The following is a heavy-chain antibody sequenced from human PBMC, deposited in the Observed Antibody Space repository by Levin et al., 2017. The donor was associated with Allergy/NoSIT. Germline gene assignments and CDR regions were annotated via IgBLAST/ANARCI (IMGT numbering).Heavy chain of an antibody. CDR1: GFTFSDYM. Sequence: PGGSLRLSCAASGFTFSDYMINWVRQAPGKGLEWVSSITSTSDIYYADLLKGRFTLSRDNAKNSVFLQLNSLRAEDTAVYYCARDNWFDSWGQGTVVTVSS. CDR2: ITSTSDI. CDR3: ARDNWFDS. J-gene: IGHJ5*01. V-gene: IGHV3-69-1*01.